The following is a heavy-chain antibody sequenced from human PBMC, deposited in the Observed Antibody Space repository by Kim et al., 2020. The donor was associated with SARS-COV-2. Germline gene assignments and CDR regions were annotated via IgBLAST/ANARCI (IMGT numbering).Heavy chain of an antibody. D-gene: IGHD3-9*01. CDR1: GFTFSNYG. V-gene: IGHV3-33*01. Sequence: GGSLRLSCAASGFTFSNYGMHWVRQAPGKGLEWVAGIWYDGTNEDYVASVKGRFTISRDNSKDTLYVQMNSLRVEDTAVYYCARDPRTFSGYFDRWGQGTLVTVSS. CDR3: ARDPRTFSGYFDR. CDR2: IWYDGTNE. J-gene: IGHJ1*01.